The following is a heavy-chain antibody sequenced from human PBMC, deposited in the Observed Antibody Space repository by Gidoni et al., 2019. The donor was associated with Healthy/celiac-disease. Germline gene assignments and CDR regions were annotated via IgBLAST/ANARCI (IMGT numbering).Heavy chain of an antibody. CDR2: IYYSGST. V-gene: IGHV4-39*01. Sequence: QLQLQESGPGLVKPSETLSLTCTVSGGSISSSSYYWGWIRQPPGKGLEWIGSIYYSGSTYYNPSLKSRVTISVDTSKNQFSLKLSSVTAADTAVYYCARLGDGDYEVDANFPTWGQGTLVTVSS. CDR3: ARLGDGDYEVDANFPT. CDR1: GGSISSSSYY. J-gene: IGHJ5*02. D-gene: IGHD4-17*01.